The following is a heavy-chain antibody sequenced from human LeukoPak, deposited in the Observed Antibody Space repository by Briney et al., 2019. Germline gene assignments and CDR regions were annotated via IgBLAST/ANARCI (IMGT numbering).Heavy chain of an antibody. J-gene: IGHJ4*02. CDR2: ISSDGTYT. D-gene: IGHD4-17*01. CDR1: GFTFSSHL. Sequence: PGGSLRLSCAASGFTFSSHLMHWVRQAPGKGLVWVSRISSDGTYTNYADSVRGRFTISRDNAKSTLYLQMNSLRAEDTAVYYCARGRYYLDSWGQGTLVTVSS. V-gene: IGHV3-74*01. CDR3: ARGRYYLDS.